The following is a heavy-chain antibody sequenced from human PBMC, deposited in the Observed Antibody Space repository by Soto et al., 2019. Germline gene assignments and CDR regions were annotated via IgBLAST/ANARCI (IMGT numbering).Heavy chain of an antibody. D-gene: IGHD2-15*01. Sequence: QVQLQESGPGLVKPSGTLSLTCAVSGGSISSSDWWSWVRQPPGKGLEWIGEIFHSGSSNYNPSLRGRVTISVDKSKNQFSLKLSSVTAADTAVYYCARVGYCSGGRCYPAYYGVTSGAKGPRSPSP. CDR1: GGSISSSDW. V-gene: IGHV4-4*02. CDR2: IFHSGSS. CDR3: ARVGYCSGGRCYPAYYGVTS. J-gene: IGHJ6*02.